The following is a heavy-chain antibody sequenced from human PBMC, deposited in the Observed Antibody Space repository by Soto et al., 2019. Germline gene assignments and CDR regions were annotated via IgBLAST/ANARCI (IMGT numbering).Heavy chain of an antibody. V-gene: IGHV3-23*01. J-gene: IGHJ4*02. D-gene: IGHD3-10*01. Sequence: GGSLRLSCAASGFTFSTYAMTWVRQAPGKGLAWLSSISGGGSTYYADSVKGRFTISRDNSKNTLYLQINSLRAEDTAVYYCAKVISTSGSSLWGRGTLVTVSS. CDR2: ISGGGST. CDR3: AKVISTSGSSL. CDR1: GFTFSTYA.